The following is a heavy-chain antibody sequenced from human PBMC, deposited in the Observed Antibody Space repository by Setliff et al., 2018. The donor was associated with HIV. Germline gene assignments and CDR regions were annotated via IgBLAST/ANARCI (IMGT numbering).Heavy chain of an antibody. CDR3: ARHVGISIGGTRGEFDC. V-gene: IGHV4-4*09. Sequence: SETLSLTCTVSGGSMSPYYWSWIRQPPGKGLEWIGYIFSSGSTNYNPSLKSRVTISVDTSKNQFSLRLSSVTAADTAMYYCARHVGISIGGTRGEFDCWGQG. J-gene: IGHJ4*02. D-gene: IGHD6-13*01. CDR1: GGSMSPYY. CDR2: IFSSGST.